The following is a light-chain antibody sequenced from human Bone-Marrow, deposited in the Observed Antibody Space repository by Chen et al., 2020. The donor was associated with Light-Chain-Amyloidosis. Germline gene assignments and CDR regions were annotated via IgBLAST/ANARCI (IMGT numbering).Light chain of an antibody. CDR2: DDN. Sequence: GQTARITCGGNNIGRESVHWYQQKPGQAPVLVVYDDNARPSGIPERFSGSNSENTATLTISRVEAGDEADYSCQVWDSSSDHPVFGGGTKLTVL. V-gene: IGLV3-21*02. CDR3: QVWDSSSDHPV. J-gene: IGLJ3*02. CDR1: NIGRES.